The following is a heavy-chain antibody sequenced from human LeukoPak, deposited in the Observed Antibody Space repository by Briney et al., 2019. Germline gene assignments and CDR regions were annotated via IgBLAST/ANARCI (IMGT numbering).Heavy chain of an antibody. CDR1: GYTFTSYG. CDR3: ARGNIVGATFIYYGMDV. J-gene: IGHJ6*02. D-gene: IGHD1-26*01. V-gene: IGHV1-18*01. Sequence: GASVKVSCKASGYTFTSYGISWVRQAPGQGLEWMGWISAYNGNTNYAQKLQGRVTMTTDTSTSTAYMELRSLRSDDTAVYYCARGNIVGATFIYYGMDVWGQGTTVTVSS. CDR2: ISAYNGNT.